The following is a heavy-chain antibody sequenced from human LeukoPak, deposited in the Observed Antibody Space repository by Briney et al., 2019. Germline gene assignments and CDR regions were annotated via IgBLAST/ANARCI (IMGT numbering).Heavy chain of an antibody. CDR3: ARGAHPPYSSSWCNY. CDR2: INHSGST. D-gene: IGHD6-13*01. CDR1: GGSFSGYY. J-gene: IGHJ4*02. V-gene: IGHV4-34*01. Sequence: SETLSLTCAVYGGSFSGYYWSWIRQPPGKGLEWIGEINHSGSTNYNPSLKSRVTITVDTSKNQFSLKLSSVTAADTAVYYYARGAHPPYSSSWCNYWGQGTLVTVSS.